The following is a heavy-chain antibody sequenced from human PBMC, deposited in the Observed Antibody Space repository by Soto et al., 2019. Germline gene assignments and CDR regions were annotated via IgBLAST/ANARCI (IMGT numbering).Heavy chain of an antibody. J-gene: IGHJ4*02. D-gene: IGHD6-19*01. CDR3: ARRRGKQWLAHFDY. Sequence: SETLSLTCTVSGGSISSSSYYWGWIRQPPGKGLEWIGSIYYSGSTYYNPSLKSRVTISVDTSKNQFSLKLSSVTAADTAVYYCARRRGKQWLAHFDYWGQGTLVTVSS. V-gene: IGHV4-39*01. CDR2: IYYSGST. CDR1: GGSISSSSYY.